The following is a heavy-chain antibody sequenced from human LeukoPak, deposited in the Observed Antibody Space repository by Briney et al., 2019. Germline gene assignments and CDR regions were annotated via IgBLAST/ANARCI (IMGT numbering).Heavy chain of an antibody. CDR1: GYTFTSYD. CDR3: ARGSDLRAYSNYVGFDY. CDR2: MNPNCGNT. D-gene: IGHD4-11*01. Sequence: ASVKVSCKASGYTFTSYDINWVRQATGQGLEWMGWMNPNCGNTGYAQKFQGRVTITRNTSISTAYMELSSLRSEDTAVYYCARGSDLRAYSNYVGFDYWGQGTLATVSS. J-gene: IGHJ4*02. V-gene: IGHV1-8*03.